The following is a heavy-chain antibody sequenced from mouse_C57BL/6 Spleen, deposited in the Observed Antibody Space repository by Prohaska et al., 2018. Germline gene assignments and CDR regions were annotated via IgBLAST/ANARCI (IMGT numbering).Heavy chain of an antibody. J-gene: IGHJ3*01. Sequence: HGKSLEWIGYINPNNGGTSYNQKFKGKATLTVNKSSSTAYMELRSLTSEDSAVYYCARDTDRRFAYLGQGTLVTVSA. D-gene: IGHD1-1*01. CDR3: ARDTDRRFAY. V-gene: IGHV1-22*01. CDR2: INPNNGGT.